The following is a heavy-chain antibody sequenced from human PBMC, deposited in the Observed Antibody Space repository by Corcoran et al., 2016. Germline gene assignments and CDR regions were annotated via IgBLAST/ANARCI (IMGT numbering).Heavy chain of an antibody. Sequence: QVQLVQSGAEVKKPGASVKVSCQASGYTFTSYYIHWLRQAPGQGLEWMGWINPNSGGTNYGQKFQGRVTMTRDTSISTAYMELRRLTSDDTALYYCARETPRDGGHEVDSWGQGTLVTVSS. J-gene: IGHJ4*02. CDR1: GYTFTSYY. CDR2: INPNSGGT. CDR3: ARETPRDGGHEVDS. V-gene: IGHV1-2*02.